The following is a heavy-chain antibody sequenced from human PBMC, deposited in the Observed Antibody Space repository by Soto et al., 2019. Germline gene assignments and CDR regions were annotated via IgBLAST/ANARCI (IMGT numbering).Heavy chain of an antibody. CDR3: ASSGGYYDYVWGSYHRRAFDI. V-gene: IGHV4-34*01. CDR2: INHSGST. D-gene: IGHD3-16*01. Sequence: PSETLSLTCAVYGGSFSGYYWSWIRQPPGKGLEWIGEINHSGSTNYNPSLKSRVTISVDTSKNQFSLKLSSVTAADTAVYYCASSGGYYDYVWGSYHRRAFDIWVQGTMVTVSS. CDR1: GGSFSGYY. J-gene: IGHJ3*02.